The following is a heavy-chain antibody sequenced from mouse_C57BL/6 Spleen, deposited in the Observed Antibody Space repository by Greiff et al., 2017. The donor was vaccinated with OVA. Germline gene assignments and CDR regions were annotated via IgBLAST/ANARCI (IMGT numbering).Heavy chain of an antibody. J-gene: IGHJ4*01. Sequence: EVQLQESVAELVRPGASVKLSCTASGFNIENTYMHWVKQRPEQGLEWIGRIDPANGNTKYAPKFQGKATITADTSSNTAYLQLSSLTSEDTAIYYCARGLLGAMDYWGQGTSVTVSS. CDR2: IDPANGNT. D-gene: IGHD2-3*01. CDR1: GFNIENTY. V-gene: IGHV14-3*01. CDR3: ARGLLGAMDY.